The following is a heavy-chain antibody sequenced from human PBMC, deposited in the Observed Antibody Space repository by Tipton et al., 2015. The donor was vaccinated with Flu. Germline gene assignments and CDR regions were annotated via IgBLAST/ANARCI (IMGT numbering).Heavy chain of an antibody. V-gene: IGHV4-34*01. D-gene: IGHD5-24*01. Sequence: CAVYGGYFSGYYWSWIRQPPGKGLEWIGEINHSGSTNYNPSLKSRVTISVDTSKNQFSLKLSSVTAADTAVYYRARPMGRDGHDGFDPWGKGTLVTVSS. CDR1: GGYFSGYY. CDR3: ARPMGRDGHDGFDP. CDR2: INHSGST. J-gene: IGHJ5*02.